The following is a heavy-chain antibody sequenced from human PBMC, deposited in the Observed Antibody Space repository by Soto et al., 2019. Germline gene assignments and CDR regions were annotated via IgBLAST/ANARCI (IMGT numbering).Heavy chain of an antibody. CDR2: ISSSSSYT. D-gene: IGHD2-15*01. Sequence: GGSLRLSCAASGFTFSDYYMSWIRQAPGKGLEWVSYISSSSSYTNYADSVKGRFTISRDNAKNSLYLQMNSLRAEDTAVYYCARDLYCSGCSCYLLYYYYGMDGRGQRTTDTGSS. J-gene: IGHJ6*02. CDR3: ARDLYCSGCSCYLLYYYYGMDG. V-gene: IGHV3-11*06. CDR1: GFTFSDYY.